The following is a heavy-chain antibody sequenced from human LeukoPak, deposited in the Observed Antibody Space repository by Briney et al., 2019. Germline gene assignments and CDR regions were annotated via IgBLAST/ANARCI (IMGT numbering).Heavy chain of an antibody. CDR3: ARRRTFDYFDY. V-gene: IGHV4-30-4*01. J-gene: IGHJ4*02. Sequence: PSETLSLTCTVSGGSISSGDYYWSWIRQPPGKGLEWIGYIYYSGSTYYNPSLKSRVTISVDTSKNQFPLKLSSVTAADTAVYYCARRRTFDYFDYWGQGTLVTVSS. D-gene: IGHD3-16*01. CDR1: GGSISSGDYY. CDR2: IYYSGST.